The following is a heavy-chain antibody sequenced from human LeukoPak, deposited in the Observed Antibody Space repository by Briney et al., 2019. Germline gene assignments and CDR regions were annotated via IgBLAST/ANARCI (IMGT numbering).Heavy chain of an antibody. CDR3: ARDMVRGVMIYYYYGMDV. CDR2: ISGYNGKT. Sequence: ASVKVSCKASGYTFTSYGISWVRQAPGQGLEWMGWISGYNGKTNYAQKLQGRVTMTTDTSTSTAYMELRSLRSDDTAVYYCARDMVRGVMIYYYYGMDVWGQGTTVTVSS. J-gene: IGHJ6*02. D-gene: IGHD3-10*01. V-gene: IGHV1-18*01. CDR1: GYTFTSYG.